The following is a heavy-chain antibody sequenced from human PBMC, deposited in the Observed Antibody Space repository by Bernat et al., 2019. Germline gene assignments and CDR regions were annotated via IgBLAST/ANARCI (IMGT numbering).Heavy chain of an antibody. CDR2: INHSGST. CDR1: GGSFSGYY. J-gene: IGHJ5*02. CDR3: ARGVSRYYDFWSGYSQNWFDP. D-gene: IGHD3-3*01. V-gene: IGHV4-34*01. Sequence: QVQLQQWGAGLLKPSETLSLTCAVYGGSFSGYYWSWIRQPPGKGLEWFGEINHSGSTNYNPSLKSLVTISVDTSKKQFSLKLSSVTAADTAVYYCARGVSRYYDFWSGYSQNWFDPWGQGTLVTVSS.